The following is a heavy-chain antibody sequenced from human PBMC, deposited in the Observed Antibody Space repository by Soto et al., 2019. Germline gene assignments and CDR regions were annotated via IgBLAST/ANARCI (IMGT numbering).Heavy chain of an antibody. CDR2: TRNKAKSYTT. CDR1: GFTFSDHY. CDR3: SRGATNWGSDDAFDI. J-gene: IGHJ3*02. V-gene: IGHV3-72*01. D-gene: IGHD7-27*01. Sequence: GGSLRLSCAASGFTFSDHYMDWVRQAPGKGLEWVGRTRNKAKSYTTEYAASVEGRFTISRDDSEKSLYLQMNSRKTEDAAVYYCSRGATNWGSDDAFDIWGQGTMVTVSS.